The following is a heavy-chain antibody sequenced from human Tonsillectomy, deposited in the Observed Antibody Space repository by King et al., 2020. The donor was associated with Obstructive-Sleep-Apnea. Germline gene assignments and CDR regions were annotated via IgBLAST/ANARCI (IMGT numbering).Heavy chain of an antibody. D-gene: IGHD2-15*01. CDR2: IYYSGST. V-gene: IGHV4-31*03. Sequence: LQLQESGPGMVKPSQTLSLTCTVSGGSISSGGYYWSWIRQHPGKGLEWIGYIYYSGSTYYNPSLKSRVTISVDTSKNQFSLKLSSVTAADTAVYYCAGSCSGGSCYSDYWGQGTLVTVSS. CDR1: GGSISSGGYY. J-gene: IGHJ4*02. CDR3: AGSCSGGSCYSDY.